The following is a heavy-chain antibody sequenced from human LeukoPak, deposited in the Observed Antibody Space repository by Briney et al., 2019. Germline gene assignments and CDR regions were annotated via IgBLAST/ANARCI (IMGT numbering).Heavy chain of an antibody. J-gene: IGHJ4*02. V-gene: IGHV5-51*01. Sequence: GGSLQISCKGSGYRFTRYWLGWVRPMTGKGLEWMEIIYPGDSDTRYSPSFQGQVTISADKSISTAYLQWSSLKASDTAMYYCARHVDSMVALDWGQGTLVTVSS. CDR3: ARHVDSMVALD. CDR2: IYPGDSDT. CDR1: GYRFTRYW. D-gene: IGHD2-15*01.